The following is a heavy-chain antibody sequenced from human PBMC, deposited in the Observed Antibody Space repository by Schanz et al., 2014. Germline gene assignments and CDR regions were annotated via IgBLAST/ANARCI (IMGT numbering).Heavy chain of an antibody. D-gene: IGHD3-9*01. CDR3: ARDDKRYFDWLSTFDL. J-gene: IGHJ3*01. CDR2: TSYDGSQK. Sequence: QVQLVESGGGVVQPGRSLRLSCAASGFTFSSYGMHWVRQVPGKGLEWVAVTSYDGSQKYYTDSVKGRFTVSRDNSKNTLYLQLNSLRAEDTAVYYCARDDKRYFDWLSTFDLWGQGTMVAVSS. CDR1: GFTFSSYG. V-gene: IGHV3-30*03.